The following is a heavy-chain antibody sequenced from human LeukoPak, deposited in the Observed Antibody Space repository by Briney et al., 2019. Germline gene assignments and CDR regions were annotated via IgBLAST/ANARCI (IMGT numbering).Heavy chain of an antibody. CDR1: GYTFTELS. CDR2: FDPEDGET. J-gene: IGHJ6*03. CDR3: ATSGVGATPAVYYYYMDV. V-gene: IGHV1-24*01. D-gene: IGHD1-26*01. Sequence: GASVKVSCKASGYTFTELSMHWVRQAPGKGLEWMGGFDPEDGETIYAQKFQGRVTMTEDTSTDTAYMELSSLRSEDTAVYYCATSGVGATPAVYYYYMDVWGKGTTVTVSS.